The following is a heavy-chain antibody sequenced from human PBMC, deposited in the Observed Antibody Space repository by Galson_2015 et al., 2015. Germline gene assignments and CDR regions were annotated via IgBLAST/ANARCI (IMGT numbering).Heavy chain of an antibody. D-gene: IGHD5-24*01. V-gene: IGHV2-5*01. CDR3: AHSYVEMATTLLDY. CDR2: IYWNDDK. Sequence: PALVKPTQTLTLTCTFSGFSLSTSGVGVGWIRQPPGKALEWLALIYWNDDKRCSPSLKSRLTITKDTSKNQVVLTMTNMDPVDTATYYCAHSYVEMATTLLDYWGQGTLVTVSS. J-gene: IGHJ4*02. CDR1: GFSLSTSGVG.